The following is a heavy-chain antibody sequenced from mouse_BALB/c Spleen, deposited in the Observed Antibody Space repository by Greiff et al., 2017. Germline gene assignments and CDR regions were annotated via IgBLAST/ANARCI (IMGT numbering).Heavy chain of an antibody. CDR3: ARPSYDYDGCAY. CDR2: IHYSGST. Sequence: EVQLQESGPDLVKPSQSLSLTCTVTGYSITSGYSWHWIRQFPGNKLEWMGYIHYSGSTNYNPSLKSRISITRDTSKNQFFLQLNSVTTEDTATYYCARPSYDYDGCAYWGQGTLVTDTA. D-gene: IGHD2-4*01. CDR1: GYSITSGYS. J-gene: IGHJ3*01. V-gene: IGHV3-1*02.